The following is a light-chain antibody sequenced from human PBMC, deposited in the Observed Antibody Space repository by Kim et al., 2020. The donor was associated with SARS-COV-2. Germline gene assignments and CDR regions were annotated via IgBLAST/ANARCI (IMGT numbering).Light chain of an antibody. J-gene: IGLJ2*01. CDR2: GKN. Sequence: VAVGPTVRITCQGDSLRSYYATWYQQKPGQATILVIYGKNNRPSGIPDRFSGSSSGNTASLTITGTQAGDEADYYCNSRDSNDNVVFGGGTQLTVL. CDR3: NSRDSNDNVV. CDR1: SLRSYY. V-gene: IGLV3-19*01.